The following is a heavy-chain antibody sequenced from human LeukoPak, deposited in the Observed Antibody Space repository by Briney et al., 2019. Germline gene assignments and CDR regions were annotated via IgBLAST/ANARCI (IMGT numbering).Heavy chain of an antibody. V-gene: IGHV3-20*04. CDR2: INWNGGST. D-gene: IGHD3-10*01. J-gene: IGHJ4*02. CDR1: GFSFSDYA. CDR3: ARGGWFGELLFDY. Sequence: GGSLRLSCAASGFSFSDYAMSWVRQAPGKGLEWVSGINWNGGSTGYADSVKGRFTISRDNAKNSLYLQMNSLRAEDTALYYCARGGWFGELLFDYWGQGTLVTVSS.